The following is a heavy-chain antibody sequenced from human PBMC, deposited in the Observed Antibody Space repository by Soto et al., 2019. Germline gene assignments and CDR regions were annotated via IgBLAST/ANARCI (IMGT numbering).Heavy chain of an antibody. CDR2: ISWNSGSI. J-gene: IGHJ5*02. V-gene: IGHV3-9*01. Sequence: PGGSLRLSCAASGFTFDDYAMHWVRQAPGKGLEWVSGISWNSGSIGYADSVKGRFTISRDNAKNSLYLQMNSLRAEDTALYYCAKDILRVALDGWLDPWGQGTLVTVSS. CDR1: GFTFDDYA. CDR3: AKDILRVALDGWLDP. D-gene: IGHD3-3*01.